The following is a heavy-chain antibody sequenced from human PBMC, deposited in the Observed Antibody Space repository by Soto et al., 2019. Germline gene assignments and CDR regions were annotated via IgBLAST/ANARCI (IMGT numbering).Heavy chain of an antibody. CDR2: IYYSGST. CDR1: GGSISSGGYY. CDR3: ARGVTIFGVVIKNWFDP. J-gene: IGHJ5*02. Sequence: SETLSLTCTVSGGSISSGGYYWSWIRQHPGKGLEWIGYIYYSGSTYYNPSLKSRVTISVDTSKNQFSLKLSSVTAADTAVYYCARGVTIFGVVIKNWFDPWGQGTLVTVSS. V-gene: IGHV4-31*03. D-gene: IGHD3-3*01.